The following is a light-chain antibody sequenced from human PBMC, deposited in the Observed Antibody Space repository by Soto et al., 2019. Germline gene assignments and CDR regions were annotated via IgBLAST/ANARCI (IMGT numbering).Light chain of an antibody. V-gene: IGKV1-9*01. J-gene: IGKJ4*01. Sequence: DIQLTQSPSFLPASVGDTVTITCRASQGISSYLGWYQQEPGKAPKLLIYAASTLQGGVPSRFSGTGSGTEFTLTISSLQPEDLATYYCQQLKSYPLTFGGGTKVDIK. CDR3: QQLKSYPLT. CDR2: AAS. CDR1: QGISSY.